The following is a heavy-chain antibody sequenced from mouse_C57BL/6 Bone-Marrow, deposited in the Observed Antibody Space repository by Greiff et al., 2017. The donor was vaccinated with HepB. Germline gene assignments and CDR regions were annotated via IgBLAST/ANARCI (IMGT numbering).Heavy chain of an antibody. CDR3: ARHPYSSGYGYAMDY. CDR1: GYTFTEYT. Sequence: QVHVKQSGAELVKPGASVKLSCKASGYTFTEYTIHWVKQRSGQGLEWIGWFYPGSGSIKYNEKFKDKATLTADKSSSTVYMELSRFTSEDSAVYFCARHPYSSGYGYAMDYWGQGTSVTVSS. D-gene: IGHD3-2*02. J-gene: IGHJ4*01. CDR2: FYPGSGSI. V-gene: IGHV1-62-2*01.